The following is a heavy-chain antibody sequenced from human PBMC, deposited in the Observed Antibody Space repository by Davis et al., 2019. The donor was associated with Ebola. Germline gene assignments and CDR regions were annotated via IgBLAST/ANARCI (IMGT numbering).Heavy chain of an antibody. CDR3: VKNYYGMDV. J-gene: IGHJ6*02. Sequence: HTGGSLRLSCVASGFTFGSYTMNWVRQAPGKGLVWVSRITADGSSSSYADSVKGRFTISRDNAKNTLYLQLNSLRAEDTAVYFCVKNYYGMDVWGQGTTVTVSS. CDR1: GFTFGSYT. CDR2: ITADGSSS. D-gene: IGHD3-10*01. V-gene: IGHV3-74*01.